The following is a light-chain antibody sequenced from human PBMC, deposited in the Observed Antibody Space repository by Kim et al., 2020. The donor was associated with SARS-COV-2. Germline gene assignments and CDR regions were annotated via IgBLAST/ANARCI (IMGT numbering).Light chain of an antibody. Sequence: ASGGDRVTITGRASQSISSYLNWYQQKPGKAPNLLIYAASSLQSWVPSRFSGSGSGTDFTLTISSLQPEDFATYYCQQSYSTPYTFGQGTKLEI. CDR1: QSISSY. CDR3: QQSYSTPYT. J-gene: IGKJ2*01. CDR2: AAS. V-gene: IGKV1-39*01.